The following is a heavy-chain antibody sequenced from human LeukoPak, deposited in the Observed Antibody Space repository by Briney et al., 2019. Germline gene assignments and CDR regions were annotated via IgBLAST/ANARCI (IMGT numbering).Heavy chain of an antibody. Sequence: QPSQTLSLTCTVSGGSISSGGYYWSWIRQPPGKGLEWIGYIYHSGSTYYSPSLKSRVTISVDRSKNQFSLKLSSVTAADTAVYYCARDYGFWSGYYDYWGQGTLVTVSS. V-gene: IGHV4-30-2*01. CDR2: IYHSGST. D-gene: IGHD3/OR15-3a*01. CDR3: ARDYGFWSGYYDY. CDR1: GGSISSGGYY. J-gene: IGHJ4*02.